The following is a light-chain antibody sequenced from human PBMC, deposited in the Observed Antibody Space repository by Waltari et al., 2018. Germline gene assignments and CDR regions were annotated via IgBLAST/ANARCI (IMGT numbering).Light chain of an antibody. Sequence: DIPITQSPPTLSASVGDRLTMTCRASQTINNWLAWYQQKPGKAPKVLIYKASTLESGVPSRFSGSGSGTEFTLTISSLQPDDFATYYCQQYVSYSPLTFGGGTKVEIK. J-gene: IGKJ4*01. CDR2: KAS. CDR1: QTINNW. V-gene: IGKV1-5*03. CDR3: QQYVSYSPLT.